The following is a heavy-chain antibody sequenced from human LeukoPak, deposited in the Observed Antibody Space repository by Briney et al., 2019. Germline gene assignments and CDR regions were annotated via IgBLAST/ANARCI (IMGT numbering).Heavy chain of an antibody. V-gene: IGHV4-31*03. D-gene: IGHD6-19*01. CDR3: ARGMVAVADTNWFDP. CDR2: IYYSGST. J-gene: IGHJ5*02. CDR1: GGPISSGGYY. Sequence: SETLSLTCTVSGGPISSGGYYWSWIRQHSGKGLEWIGYIYYSGSTYYNPSLKSRVTISVDTSKNQFSLKLSSVTAADTAVYYCARGMVAVADTNWFDPWGQGTLVTVSS.